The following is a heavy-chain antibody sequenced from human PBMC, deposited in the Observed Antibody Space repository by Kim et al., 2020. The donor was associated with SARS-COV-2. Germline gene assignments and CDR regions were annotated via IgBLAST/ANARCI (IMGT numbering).Heavy chain of an antibody. CDR2: IYYSGST. D-gene: IGHD3-22*01. J-gene: IGHJ3*02. CDR3: ARFYYYYDSSAPPGDI. V-gene: IGHV4-30-4*01. CDR1: GGSISSGDYY. Sequence: SETLSLTCTVSGGSISSGDYYWSWIRQPPGKGLEWIGYIYYSGSTYYNPSLKSRVTISVDTSKNQFSLKLSSVTAADTAVYYCARFYYYYDSSAPPGDIWGQGTMVTVSS.